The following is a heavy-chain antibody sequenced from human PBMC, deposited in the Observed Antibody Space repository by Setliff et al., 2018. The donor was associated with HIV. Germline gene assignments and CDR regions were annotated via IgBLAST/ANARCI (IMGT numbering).Heavy chain of an antibody. CDR1: GDSISSHY. J-gene: IGHJ6*03. CDR3: ARTNYYYYMDV. CDR2: IYYSGST. V-gene: IGHV4-59*11. Sequence: SETLSLTCTVSGDSISSHYWSWIRQPPGKGLELIGYIYYSGSTSYNPSLKSRVTVLVDTSKNQVSLKLRSVTAADTAVYYCARTNYYYYMDVWGKGTTVTVSS.